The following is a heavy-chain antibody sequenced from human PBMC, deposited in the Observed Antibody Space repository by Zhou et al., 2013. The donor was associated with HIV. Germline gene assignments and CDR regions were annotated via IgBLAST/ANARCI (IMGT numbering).Heavy chain of an antibody. CDR3: ARHRRYGDNSYSFDI. Sequence: QVQLVQSGAEVKKPGASVKVSCKASGYTFTSYDIAWVRQATGQGLEWMGWTNPNSGNTGYAQKFQGRVTVTRNTSINTAYMELSSLRSEDTAVYYCARHRRYGDNSYSFDIWGQGTMVTVSS. D-gene: IGHD4-17*01. V-gene: IGHV1-8*03. CDR2: TNPNSGNT. J-gene: IGHJ3*02. CDR1: GYTFTSYD.